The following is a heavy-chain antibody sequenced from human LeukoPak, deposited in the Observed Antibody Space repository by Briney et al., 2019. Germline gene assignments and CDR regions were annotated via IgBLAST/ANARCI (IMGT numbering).Heavy chain of an antibody. CDR2: IYYSGST. J-gene: IGHJ5*02. CDR1: GASISRRSYY. Sequence: SETLSLTCTVSGASISRRSYYWGWVRQPPGKGLEWVGSIYYSGSTYYNPSLHSRVTMSVDTSNNQVSLKVTSLTATVTAVYYCARHEPSSFYYESRGNSFDPWGQRTLVTVSS. V-gene: IGHV4-39*01. D-gene: IGHD3-22*01. CDR3: ARHEPSSFYYESRGNSFDP.